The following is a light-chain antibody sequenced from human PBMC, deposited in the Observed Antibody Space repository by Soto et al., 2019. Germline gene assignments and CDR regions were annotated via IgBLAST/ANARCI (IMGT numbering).Light chain of an antibody. J-gene: IGKJ1*01. CDR1: QSISSTY. V-gene: IGKV3-20*01. Sequence: EIVLTQSPGTQSLSPGERATLSCRASQSISSTYLTWYHQRPGQAPRLLIYDASRRATGIPDRFSGSGSGTDFSLTISRLEPEDFAVYYCQHYDSARWTFGLGTKVDIK. CDR2: DAS. CDR3: QHYDSARWT.